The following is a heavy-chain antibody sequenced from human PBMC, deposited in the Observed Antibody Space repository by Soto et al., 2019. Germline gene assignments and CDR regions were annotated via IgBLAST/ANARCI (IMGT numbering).Heavy chain of an antibody. Sequence: EVQLVESGGGLVKPGGSLRLSCAASGFTFSSYSRNWVRQAPGKGLEWVSSISSSSSYIYYADSVKGRFTISRDNAKNSLYLQMNSLRAEDTAVYYCARNTERYCSSTSCYGWYFDLWGRGTLVTVSS. CDR1: GFTFSSYS. J-gene: IGHJ2*01. V-gene: IGHV3-21*01. D-gene: IGHD2-2*01. CDR3: ARNTERYCSSTSCYGWYFDL. CDR2: ISSSSSYI.